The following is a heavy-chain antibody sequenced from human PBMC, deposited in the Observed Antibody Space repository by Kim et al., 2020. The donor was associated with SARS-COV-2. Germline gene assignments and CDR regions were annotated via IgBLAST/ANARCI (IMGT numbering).Heavy chain of an antibody. CDR2: IYYSGST. D-gene: IGHD6-19*01. Sequence: SETLSLTCSVSGGSISSSSYYWGWIRQPPGKGLEWIGSIYYSGSTHYNPSLKSRVTISVDTSKNQFSLKLSSVTAADTAVYYCARLGPRSTIAVAGHFDYWGQGTLVTVSS. CDR1: GGSISSSSYY. V-gene: IGHV4-39*01. CDR3: ARLGPRSTIAVAGHFDY. J-gene: IGHJ4*02.